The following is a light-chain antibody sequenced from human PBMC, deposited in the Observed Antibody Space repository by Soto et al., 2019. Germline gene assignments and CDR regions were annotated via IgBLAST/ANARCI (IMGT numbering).Light chain of an antibody. J-gene: IGKJ1*01. CDR3: QQYYSYSRT. CDR1: QTVSSW. Sequence: DIQMTQSPSTLSATVRDKAIITCRPSQTVSSWLAWYQQKPGKAPKLLIYDVSSLESGVPSRFSGSGSGTEFTLTISSLQPDDFATYYCQQYYSYSRTFGQGTKV. CDR2: DVS. V-gene: IGKV1-5*01.